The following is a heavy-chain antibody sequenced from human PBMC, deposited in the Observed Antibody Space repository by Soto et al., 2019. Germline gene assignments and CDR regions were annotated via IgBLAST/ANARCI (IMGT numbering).Heavy chain of an antibody. V-gene: IGHV3-23*01. CDR1: GVTFSSFA. J-gene: IGHJ6*02. CDR2: ISGSADST. Sequence: EVQLLESGGGLVQPGGSLRLSCAASGVTFSSFALNWVRQAPGKGLEWVSIISGSADSTFYADSVKGRFTISRDNSKNMLYLQINSLRAEDTAVYYCAKTRGAMIYAISVYGMDVWGQGTTVTVSS. CDR3: AKTRGAMIYAISVYGMDV. D-gene: IGHD2-8*01.